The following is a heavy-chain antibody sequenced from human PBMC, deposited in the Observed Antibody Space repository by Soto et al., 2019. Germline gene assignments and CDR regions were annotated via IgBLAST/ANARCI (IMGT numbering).Heavy chain of an antibody. CDR2: TYYSGST. D-gene: IGHD3-10*01. V-gene: IGHV4-39*01. J-gene: IGHJ4*02. CDR1: GGSISSSSYY. Sequence: QLQLQESGPGLVKPSETLSLTCTVSGGSISSSSYYWGWIRQPPGKGLEWIGSTYYSGSTYYNPSPKSRVTISVDTSKNQFSLKLSSVTAADTAVYYCARHSRKGQLFGELSLDYWGQGTLVTVSS. CDR3: ARHSRKGQLFGELSLDY.